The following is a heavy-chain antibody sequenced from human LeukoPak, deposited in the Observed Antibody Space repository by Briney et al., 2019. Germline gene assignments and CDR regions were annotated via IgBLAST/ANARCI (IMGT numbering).Heavy chain of an antibody. CDR1: GYSFTYYW. D-gene: IGHD4/OR15-4a*01. Sequence: GESLMISCKCSGYSFTYYWLGWVRETPGKGLESMGIIYPGDSDTRYSPSFQGQVTISADKSISTAYLQWSSLKASDTAMYYCARRGLIPPNYYFDYWGQGTLVTVSS. V-gene: IGHV5-51*01. J-gene: IGHJ4*02. CDR2: IYPGDSDT. CDR3: ARRGLIPPNYYFDY.